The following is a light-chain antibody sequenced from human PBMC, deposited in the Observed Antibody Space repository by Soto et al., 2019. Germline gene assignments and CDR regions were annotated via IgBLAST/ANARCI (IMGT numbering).Light chain of an antibody. CDR1: SGSIASNY. CDR3: QSYDTSYPAV. Sequence: LTQPHSVSESPGKTVTLSCTRSSGSIASNYVQWYQQRPGSAPTLVIYEDNQRPSGVPDRFSGSIDRSSNSASLTISGLKTEDEADYYCQSYDTSYPAVFGGGTQLTVL. J-gene: IGLJ7*01. CDR2: EDN. V-gene: IGLV6-57*03.